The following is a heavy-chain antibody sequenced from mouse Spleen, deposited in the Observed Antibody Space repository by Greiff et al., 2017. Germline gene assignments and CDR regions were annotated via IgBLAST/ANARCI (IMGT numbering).Heavy chain of an antibody. V-gene: IGHV7-3*01. CDR3: ARYKGGYYAMDY. Sequence: EVNVVESGGGLVQPGGSLSLSCAASGFTFTDYYMSWVRQPPGKALEWLGFIRNKANGYTTEYSASVKGRFTISRDNSQSILYLQMNALRAEDSATYYCARYKGGYYAMDYWGQGTSVTVSS. CDR2: IRNKANGYTT. CDR1: GFTFTDYY. J-gene: IGHJ4*01.